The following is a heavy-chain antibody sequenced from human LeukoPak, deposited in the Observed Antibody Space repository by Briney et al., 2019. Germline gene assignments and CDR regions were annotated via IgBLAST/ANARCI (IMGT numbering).Heavy chain of an antibody. J-gene: IGHJ4*02. V-gene: IGHV1-58*02. D-gene: IGHD1-26*01. CDR2: IVVGSGNT. CDR3: ARDYRHQALYFDY. Sequence: WASVKVSCKASGFTFTSSAMQWVRQARGQRLEWIGWIVVGSGNTNYAQKFQERVTITRDMSTSTAYMELSSLRSEDTAVYYCARDYRHQALYFDYWGQGTLVTVSS. CDR1: GFTFTSSA.